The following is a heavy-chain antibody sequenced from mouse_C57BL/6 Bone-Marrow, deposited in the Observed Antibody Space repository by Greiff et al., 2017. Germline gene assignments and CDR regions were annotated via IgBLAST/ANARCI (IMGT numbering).Heavy chain of an antibody. Sequence: EVKLQESGGGLVQPGGSLKLSCAASGFTFSDYGMAWVRQAPRKGPEWVAFISNLAYSIYYADTVTGRFTISRENAKNTLYLEMSSLRSEDTAMYYCARRGLEGFAYWGQGTLVTVSA. D-gene: IGHD1-2*01. CDR2: ISNLAYSI. CDR1: GFTFSDYG. CDR3: ARRGLEGFAY. J-gene: IGHJ3*01. V-gene: IGHV5-15*01.